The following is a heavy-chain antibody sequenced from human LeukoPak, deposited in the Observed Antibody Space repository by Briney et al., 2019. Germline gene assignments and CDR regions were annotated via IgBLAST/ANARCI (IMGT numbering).Heavy chain of an antibody. CDR2: ITGTSSTI. Sequence: QPGGSLRLSCAASGFTFSTYTMNWVRQAPGKGLEWVSYITGTSSTIYYADSVKGRFTVSRDNARNSLYLQMNSLRDEDTAVYYCARVLTDSRGWYHFDYWGQGTLATVSS. V-gene: IGHV3-48*02. D-gene: IGHD6-19*01. CDR3: ARVLTDSRGWYHFDY. CDR1: GFTFSTYT. J-gene: IGHJ4*02.